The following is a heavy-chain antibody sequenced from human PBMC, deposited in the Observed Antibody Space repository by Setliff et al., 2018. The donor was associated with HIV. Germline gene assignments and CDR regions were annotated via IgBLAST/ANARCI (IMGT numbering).Heavy chain of an antibody. Sequence: PSETLFLTCAVYGGSFSSYYWIWIRQPPGKGLEWIGEINHSGSTAYNPSLKSRVTISVDTSKNQFSLKLNSVTAADTAVYYCARGEACGGGCHYAFELWGRGTMVTVSS. CDR2: INHSGST. CDR1: GGSFSSYY. V-gene: IGHV4-34*01. D-gene: IGHD2-21*02. J-gene: IGHJ3*01. CDR3: ARGEACGGGCHYAFEL.